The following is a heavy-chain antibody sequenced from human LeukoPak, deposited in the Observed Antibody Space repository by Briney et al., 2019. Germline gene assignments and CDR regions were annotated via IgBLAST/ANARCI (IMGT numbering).Heavy chain of an antibody. D-gene: IGHD2-15*01. J-gene: IGHJ5*02. Sequence: GASVKVSCKASGYTFTSYDINWVRQATGQGLEWMGWMNPNSGNTGYAQKFQGRVTMTRNTSISTAYMELSSLRSEDTAVYYCARGVGYCSGGSCYSARWFDPWGQGTLVTVSS. CDR1: GYTFTSYD. CDR3: ARGVGYCSGGSCYSARWFDP. CDR2: MNPNSGNT. V-gene: IGHV1-8*01.